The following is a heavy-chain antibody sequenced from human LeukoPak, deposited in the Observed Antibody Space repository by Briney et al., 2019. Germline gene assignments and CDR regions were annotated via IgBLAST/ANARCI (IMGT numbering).Heavy chain of an antibody. Sequence: GGSLRLSCAASGFTFSSYAMSWVRQAPGKGLEWVSAIWDSGGSTYYADSVKGRFTISRDNSKSTPYLQMNSLRAEDTAVYYCAKDRSTYYDILTGYYKRLDAFDIWGQGTMVTVSS. J-gene: IGHJ3*02. D-gene: IGHD3-9*01. CDR2: IWDSGGST. CDR3: AKDRSTYYDILTGYYKRLDAFDI. CDR1: GFTFSSYA. V-gene: IGHV3-23*01.